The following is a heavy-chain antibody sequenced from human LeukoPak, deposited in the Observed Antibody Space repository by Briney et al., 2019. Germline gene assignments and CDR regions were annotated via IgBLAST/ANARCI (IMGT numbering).Heavy chain of an antibody. J-gene: IGHJ6*02. CDR3: ARDLRRYCSGGSCYHDYYYYGMDV. CDR1: GGTFSSYA. D-gene: IGHD2-15*01. CDR2: IIPILGIA. V-gene: IGHV1-69*04. Sequence: VASVKVSCKASGGTFSSYAISWVRQAPGQGLEWMGRIIPILGIANYAQKFQGRVTITADKSTSTAYMELSSLRSEDTAVYYCARDLRRYCSGGSCYHDYYYYGMDVWGQGTTVTVSS.